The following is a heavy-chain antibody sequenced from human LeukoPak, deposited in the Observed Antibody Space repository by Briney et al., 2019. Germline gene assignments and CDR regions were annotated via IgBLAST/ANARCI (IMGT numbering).Heavy chain of an antibody. J-gene: IGHJ5*02. CDR2: IHHSGST. CDR3: AKSWKGGSSGWNGLDP. D-gene: IGHD6-19*01. V-gene: IGHV4-31*09. CDR1: GGSISSGGYY. Sequence: PSQTLSLTCTVSGGSISSGGYYWSWIRQHPGKGLEWIGEIHHSGSTNYKPSLKSRVTISLDKSKNQFSLKLNSVTAADTAVYYCAKSWKGGSSGWNGLDPWGQGTLVTVSS.